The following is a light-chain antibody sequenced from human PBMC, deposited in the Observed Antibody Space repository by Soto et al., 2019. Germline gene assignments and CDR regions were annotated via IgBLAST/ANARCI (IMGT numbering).Light chain of an antibody. J-gene: IGKJ2*01. Sequence: DIVMTQSPDSLAVSLGERATINCKSSQSVLYSSNNENYLAWYQQKPGQPPKLLIFWASTRESGVPDRFIGRGSGTDFTLTITSLQAEDVAVYYCQQYYSTPPAFGQGTKLEIK. CDR1: QSVLYSSNNENY. V-gene: IGKV4-1*01. CDR3: QQYYSTPPA. CDR2: WAS.